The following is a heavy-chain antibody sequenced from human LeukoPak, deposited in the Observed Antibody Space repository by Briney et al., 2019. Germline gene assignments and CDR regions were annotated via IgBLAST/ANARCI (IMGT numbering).Heavy chain of an antibody. V-gene: IGHV3-53*01. CDR2: IYSDRRT. D-gene: IGHD2-15*01. Sequence: GGSLRLSCTASGFIVSSSYMSWVRQAPGKGPEWVSIIYSDRRTYYAESVKGRFTISRDDSQNMVFLQMDSLRTEDTARYYCARDSAFSSYSHWGQGALVTVSS. J-gene: IGHJ1*01. CDR3: ARDSAFSSYSH. CDR1: GFIVSSSY.